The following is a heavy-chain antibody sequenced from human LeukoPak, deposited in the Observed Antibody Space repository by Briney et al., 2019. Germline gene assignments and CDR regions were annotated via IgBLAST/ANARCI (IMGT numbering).Heavy chain of an antibody. CDR3: ARDEGNTGWYTFDY. D-gene: IGHD6-19*01. V-gene: IGHV6-1*01. CDR2: TYYRSKWYT. J-gene: IGHJ4*02. Sequence: SQTLSVTCAVSGESVSSINGAWNWIRQYPSSGLEWLGRTYYRSKWYTDYAPSMGGRIRIDADASKDQFSLHLTSVTPEDTAVYYCARDEGNTGWYTFDYWGQGTLVTVSS. CDR1: GESVSSINGA.